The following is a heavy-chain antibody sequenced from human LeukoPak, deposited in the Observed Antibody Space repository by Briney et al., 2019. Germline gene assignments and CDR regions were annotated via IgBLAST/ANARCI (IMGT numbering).Heavy chain of an antibody. J-gene: IGHJ4*02. CDR2: IYSSGNA. CDR3: ARTLTDFWSAYGH. D-gene: IGHD3-3*01. V-gene: IGHV4-4*07. Sequence: SETLSLTCSISGGTFSSNYWGWIRQPAGKGLEWIGQIYSSGNANYNHSLKSRVTISVDKSKNQFFLNLRSVTAADTAVYYCARTLTDFWSAYGHWGQGTLVSVSS. CDR1: GGTFSSNY.